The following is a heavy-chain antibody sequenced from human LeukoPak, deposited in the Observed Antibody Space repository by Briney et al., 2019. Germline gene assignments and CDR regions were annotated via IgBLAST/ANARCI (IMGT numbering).Heavy chain of an antibody. CDR1: GYTFTNYY. J-gene: IGHJ4*02. V-gene: IGHV1-2*06. D-gene: IGHD2-21*01. Sequence: ASVKISCKVSGYTFTNYYMHWVQQAPGQGLEWMGRINPNSGGTNYAQKFQGRVTPTRDTSISTAYMELSKLRSDDTAVYYCARADIVATKDYWGQGTLVTVSS. CDR3: ARADIVATKDY. CDR2: INPNSGGT.